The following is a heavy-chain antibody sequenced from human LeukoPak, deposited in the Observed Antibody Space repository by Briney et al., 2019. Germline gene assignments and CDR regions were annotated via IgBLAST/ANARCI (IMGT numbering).Heavy chain of an antibody. CDR1: GGSFSGYY. CDR3: ARWGLGRSPNWFDP. Sequence: SETLSLTCAVYGGSFSGYYWSWIRQPPGKGLEWIGEINHSGSTNYNPSLKSRVTISEDTSKNQFSLKLSSVTAADTAVYYCARWGLGRSPNWFDPWGQGTLVTVSS. J-gene: IGHJ5*02. V-gene: IGHV4-34*01. D-gene: IGHD3-16*01. CDR2: INHSGST.